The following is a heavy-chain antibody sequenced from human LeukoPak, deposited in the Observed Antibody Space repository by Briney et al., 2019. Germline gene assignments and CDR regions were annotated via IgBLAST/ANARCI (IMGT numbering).Heavy chain of an antibody. D-gene: IGHD6-19*01. J-gene: IGHJ4*02. V-gene: IGHV1-46*01. CDR1: GYTFTSYY. Sequence: ASVKVSCKASGYTFTSYYMHWVRQAPGQGLEWMAIINPSGGSTSYAQKFQGRVTMTRDTSTSTVYMELSSLRSEDTAVYYCARDPYSSGWLLEISFDYWGQGTLVTVSS. CDR3: ARDPYSSGWLLEISFDY. CDR2: INPSGGST.